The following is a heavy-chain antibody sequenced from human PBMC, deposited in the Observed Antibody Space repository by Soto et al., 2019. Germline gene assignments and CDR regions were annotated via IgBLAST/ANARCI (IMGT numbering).Heavy chain of an antibody. CDR3: ARGRGAAADYFDF. V-gene: IGHV3-11*05. J-gene: IGHJ4*02. CDR2: ISSSTSHT. D-gene: IGHD6-13*01. CDR1: GFTFSDYY. Sequence: QVQLVESGGGLVKPGGSLRLSCAVSGFTFSDYYMTWIRQAPGKGLEWVSYISSSTSHTNYADSVKGRITISRDNAKNSLFLQMNSLRGEDTAVYYCARGRGAAADYFDFWGQGTLVTVSS.